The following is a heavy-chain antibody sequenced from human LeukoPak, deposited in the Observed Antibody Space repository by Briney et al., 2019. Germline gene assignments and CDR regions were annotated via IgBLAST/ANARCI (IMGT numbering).Heavy chain of an antibody. CDR1: GYTFTSYY. CDR2: INPSGGST. J-gene: IGHJ4*02. CDR3: ARDGDTGYSSGWYMDY. D-gene: IGHD6-19*01. V-gene: IGHV1-46*01. Sequence: ASVKVSCKASGYTFTSYYMHWVRQAPGQGLEWMGIINPSGGSTSYAQKFHGRVTMTRDMSTSTVYMELSSLRSEDMAVYYCARDGDTGYSSGWYMDYWGQGTLVTVSS.